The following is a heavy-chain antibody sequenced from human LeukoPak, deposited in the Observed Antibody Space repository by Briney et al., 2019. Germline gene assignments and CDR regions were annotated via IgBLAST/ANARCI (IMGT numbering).Heavy chain of an antibody. D-gene: IGHD6-13*01. CDR1: GGSISSGGYS. CDR3: ARMPGIPRKCTFDP. J-gene: IGHJ5*02. Sequence: ASETLSLTCAVSGGSISSGGYSWSWIRQPPGKGLEWIGYIYHSGSTYYNPSLKSRVTISVDTSKNQFSLKLSSVTAADTAVYYCARMPGIPRKCTFDPWGQGTLVTVSS. V-gene: IGHV4-30-2*01. CDR2: IYHSGST.